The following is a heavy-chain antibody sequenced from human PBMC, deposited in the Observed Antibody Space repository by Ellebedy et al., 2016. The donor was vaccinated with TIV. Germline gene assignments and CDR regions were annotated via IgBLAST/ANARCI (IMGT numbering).Heavy chain of an antibody. CDR1: GFTFSSYS. CDR3: ARDLGPWRDYYYYGMDV. D-gene: IGHD3-16*01. Sequence: GESLKISCAASGFTFSSYSMNWVRQAPGKGLEWVSSISSSSGYIYYADSVKGRFTISRDNAKNSLYLQMNSLRAEDTAVYYCARDLGPWRDYYYYGMDVWGQGTTVTVSS. V-gene: IGHV3-21*01. J-gene: IGHJ6*02. CDR2: ISSSSGYI.